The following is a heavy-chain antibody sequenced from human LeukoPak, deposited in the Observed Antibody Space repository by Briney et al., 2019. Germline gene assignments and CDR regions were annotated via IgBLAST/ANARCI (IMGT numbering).Heavy chain of an antibody. CDR2: IYYSGSI. CDR1: GGSISSYY. J-gene: IGHJ6*03. CDR3: ARLLGGYYYYMDV. V-gene: IGHV4-59*01. Sequence: PSETLSLTCTVSGGSISSYYWSWIRQPPGKGLEWIGYIYYSGSINYNPSLKSRVTTSVDTSKNQFSLKLSSVTAADTAVYYCARLLGGYYYYMDVWGKGTTVTVSS. D-gene: IGHD3-16*01.